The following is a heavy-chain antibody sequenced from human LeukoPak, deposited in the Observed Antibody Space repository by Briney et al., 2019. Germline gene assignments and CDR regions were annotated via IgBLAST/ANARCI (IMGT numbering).Heavy chain of an antibody. J-gene: IGHJ2*01. Sequence: SETLSLTCSVAGGSISSYYWSWIRQPPGKGLEWIGYIYYSGSTNYNPSLKSRVTISADTSKNQFSLKLSSVTAADTAVYYCARERWTSQHQLLSYWYFDLCGRGTLVTVSS. D-gene: IGHD2-2*01. CDR3: ARERWTSQHQLLSYWYFDL. V-gene: IGHV4-59*01. CDR2: IYYSGST. CDR1: GGSISSYY.